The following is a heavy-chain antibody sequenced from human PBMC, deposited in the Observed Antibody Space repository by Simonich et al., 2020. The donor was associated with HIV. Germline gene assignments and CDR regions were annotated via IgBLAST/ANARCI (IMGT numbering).Heavy chain of an antibody. CDR2: IYHSGNT. Sequence: QVQLQESGPGLVKPSETLSLTCAVSGYSLSSGYYWGWIRQPPGKGLEWIGSIYHSGNTYYNPSLKRRVTISVDTSKNQFSLKLSSVTAADTAVYYCARVMQQQLDRYYYYGMDVWGQGTTVTVSS. CDR1: GYSLSSGYY. CDR3: ARVMQQQLDRYYYYGMDV. D-gene: IGHD6-13*01. J-gene: IGHJ6*02. V-gene: IGHV4-38-2*01.